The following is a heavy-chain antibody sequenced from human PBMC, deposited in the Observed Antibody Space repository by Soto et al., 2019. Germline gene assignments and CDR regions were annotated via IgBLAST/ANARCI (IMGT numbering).Heavy chain of an antibody. D-gene: IGHD3-22*01. CDR3: ARDGYYYDSSGYYWIFDY. V-gene: IGHV1-18*01. CDR2: ISAYNGNT. J-gene: IGHJ4*02. Sequence: WASVKVSCKASGYTFTSYGISWVRQAPGQGLEWMGWISAYNGNTNYAQKLQGRVTMTTDTSTSTAYMELRSLRSDDTAVYYCARDGYYYDSSGYYWIFDYWGQGTLVTVSS. CDR1: GYTFTSYG.